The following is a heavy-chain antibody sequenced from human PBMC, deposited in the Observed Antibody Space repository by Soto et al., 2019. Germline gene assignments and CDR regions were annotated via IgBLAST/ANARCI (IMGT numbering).Heavy chain of an antibody. V-gene: IGHV3-30*18. CDR1: GFTFSSYG. CDR3: AKDAITFGGVIVGPGLNFDY. CDR2: ISYDGSNK. J-gene: IGHJ4*02. Sequence: QVQLVESGGGVVQPGRSLRLSCAASGFTFSSYGMHWVRQAPGEGLEWVAVISYDGSNKYYADSVKGRFTISRDNSKNTLYLQMNSLRAEDTAVYYCAKDAITFGGVIVGPGLNFDYWGQGTLVTVSS. D-gene: IGHD3-16*02.